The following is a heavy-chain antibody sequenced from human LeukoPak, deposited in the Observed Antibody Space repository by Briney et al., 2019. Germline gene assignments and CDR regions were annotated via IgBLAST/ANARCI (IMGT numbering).Heavy chain of an antibody. CDR1: GFTFSDYY. D-gene: IGHD1-26*01. CDR2: ISSSGSTI. V-gene: IGHV3-11*01. Sequence: GGSLGLSCAASGFTFSDYYMSWIRQAPGKGLEWVSYISSSGSTIYYADSVKGRFTISRDNAKNSLYLQMNSLRAEDTAVYYCASPRYSGSYRIDYWGQGTLVTVSS. J-gene: IGHJ4*02. CDR3: ASPRYSGSYRIDY.